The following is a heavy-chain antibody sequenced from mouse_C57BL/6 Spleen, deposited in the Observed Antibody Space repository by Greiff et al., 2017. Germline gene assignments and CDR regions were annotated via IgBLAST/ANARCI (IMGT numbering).Heavy chain of an antibody. CDR2: INPSNGGT. D-gene: IGHD2-5*01. V-gene: IGHV1-53*01. J-gene: IGHJ3*01. CDR3: ARSTIVTPWFAY. Sequence: QVQLQQPGTELVKPGASVKLSCKASGYTFTSYWMHWVKQRPGQGLEWIGNINPSNGGTNYNEKFKSKATLTVDKSSRTAYMQLSSLTSEDSAVYYCARSTIVTPWFAYWGQGTLVTVSA. CDR1: GYTFTSYW.